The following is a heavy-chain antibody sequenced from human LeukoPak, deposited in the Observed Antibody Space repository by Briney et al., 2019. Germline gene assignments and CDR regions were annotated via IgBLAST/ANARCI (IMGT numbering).Heavy chain of an antibody. CDR1: GFTFSSYA. CDR2: ISGSGGST. V-gene: IGHV3-23*01. D-gene: IGHD3-22*01. Sequence: GGSLRLSCAASGFTFSSYAMSRVRQAPGKGLEWVSAISGSGGSTYYADSVKGRFTISRDNSKNTLFLQMNSLRAEDTAVYYCARIAVVATGAFDIWGQGTMVIVSS. J-gene: IGHJ3*02. CDR3: ARIAVVATGAFDI.